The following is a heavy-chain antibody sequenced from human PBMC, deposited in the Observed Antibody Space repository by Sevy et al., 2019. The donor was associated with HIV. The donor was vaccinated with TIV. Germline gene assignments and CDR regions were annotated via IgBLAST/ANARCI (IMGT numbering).Heavy chain of an antibody. J-gene: IGHJ6*02. CDR3: ARGWRGDLPPINYYYYGMDV. Sequence: SETLSLTCAVYGGSFSGYYWSWIRQPPGKGLEWIGEINHSGSTNYNPSLKSRVTISVDTSKNQFSLKLGSVTAADTAVYYCARGWRGDLPPINYYYYGMDVWGQGTTVTVSS. D-gene: IGHD3-3*01. V-gene: IGHV4-34*01. CDR1: GGSFSGYY. CDR2: INHSGST.